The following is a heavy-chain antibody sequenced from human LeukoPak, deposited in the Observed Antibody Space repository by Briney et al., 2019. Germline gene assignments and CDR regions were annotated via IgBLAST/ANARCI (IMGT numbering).Heavy chain of an antibody. CDR2: IYYSGST. J-gene: IGHJ3*02. V-gene: IGHV4-39*07. CDR1: GCSISSSSYY. Sequence: SETLSLTCTVSGCSISSSSYYWGWIRQPPGKGLEWIGSIYYSGSTYYNPSLKSRVTISVDTSKNQFSLKLSSVTAADTAVYYCARFRDIVVVVAAYQRHDAFDIWGQGTMVTVSS. D-gene: IGHD2-15*01. CDR3: ARFRDIVVVVAAYQRHDAFDI.